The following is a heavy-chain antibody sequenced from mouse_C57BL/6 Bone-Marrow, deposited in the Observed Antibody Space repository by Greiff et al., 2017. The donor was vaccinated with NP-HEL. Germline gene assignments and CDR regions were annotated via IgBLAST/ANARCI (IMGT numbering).Heavy chain of an antibody. D-gene: IGHD1-1*01. J-gene: IGHJ1*03. CDR1: GFNIKNTY. Sequence: EVQRVESVAELVRPGASVKLSCTASGFNIKNTYMHWVKQRPEQGLEWIGRIDPANGNTKYAPKFQGKATITADTSSNTAYLQLSSLTSEDTAIYYCALYYGSSYWYFDVWGTGTTVTVSS. V-gene: IGHV14-3*01. CDR3: ALYYGSSYWYFDV. CDR2: IDPANGNT.